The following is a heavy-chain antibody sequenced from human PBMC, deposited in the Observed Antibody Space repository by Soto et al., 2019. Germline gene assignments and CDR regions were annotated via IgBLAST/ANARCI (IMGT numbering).Heavy chain of an antibody. D-gene: IGHD3-10*01. V-gene: IGHV1-3*01. Sequence: ASVKVSCKASGYTFTSYAMHWVRQAPGQRLEWMGWINAGNGNTKYSQKFQGRVTITRDTSASTAYMELSSLRSEDTAVYYCARAGLLWFGELLAFDYWGQGTLVTVSS. CDR3: ARAGLLWFGELLAFDY. CDR2: INAGNGNT. J-gene: IGHJ4*02. CDR1: GYTFTSYA.